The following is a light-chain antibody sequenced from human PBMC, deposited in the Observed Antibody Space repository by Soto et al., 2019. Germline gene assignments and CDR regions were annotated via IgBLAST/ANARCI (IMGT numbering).Light chain of an antibody. J-gene: IGKJ3*01. V-gene: IGKV3-15*01. CDR2: GAS. CDR1: QSVSSN. CDR3: QQYNNWPRN. Sequence: EIVMTQSPATLSVSPGERATLSCRASQSVSSNLAWYQQKPGQAPRLLIYGASTRATGIPARFSGSGSGTEFTLTISSLQSEDFAVYYCQQYNNWPRNFRPGTKVDIK.